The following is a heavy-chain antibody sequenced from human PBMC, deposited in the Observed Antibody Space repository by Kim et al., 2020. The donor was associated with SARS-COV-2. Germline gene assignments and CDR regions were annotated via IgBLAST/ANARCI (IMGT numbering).Heavy chain of an antibody. V-gene: IGHV3-7*01. CDR1: GFTFSNYW. J-gene: IGHJ3*02. D-gene: IGHD1-1*01. CDR3: APTRGFDI. Sequence: GGSLRLSCAVSGFTFSNYWMSWVRKAQGKGLEWVANVNQDGSEKYYVDSVKGRFTISRDNAKNSLYLQMNTLRVEATAVYYCAPTRGFDIGGQGTMVTVS. CDR2: VNQDGSEK.